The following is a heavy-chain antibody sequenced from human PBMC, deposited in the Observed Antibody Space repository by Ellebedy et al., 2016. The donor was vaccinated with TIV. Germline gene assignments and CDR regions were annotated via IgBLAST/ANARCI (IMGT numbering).Heavy chain of an antibody. D-gene: IGHD2-2*01. CDR2: ISAGAYGT. Sequence: PGGSLRLSCTASGFSFSNSAMNWVRLAPGKGLEWVSGISAGAYGTYYADSVRGRFTISRDNSKNTLFLQMNSLRAEDTAVYYCAKDPHVVPAATFDYWGLGTLVTASS. CDR1: GFSFSNSA. J-gene: IGHJ4*02. V-gene: IGHV3-23*01. CDR3: AKDPHVVPAATFDY.